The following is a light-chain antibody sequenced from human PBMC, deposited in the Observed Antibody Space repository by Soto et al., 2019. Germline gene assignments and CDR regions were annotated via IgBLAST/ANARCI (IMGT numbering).Light chain of an antibody. CDR2: GAS. J-gene: IGKJ1*01. CDR3: QQYSDWPWT. CDR1: QSISNR. Sequence: EIMMTQSPGTLSVSPGERATLSCRASQSISNRLAWYQQKPGQTPRLLIYGASTRATDIPTRFSGGGSGTEITLTSSSPQSNDISVYFCQQYSDWPWTFGQGTKVEL. V-gene: IGKV3-15*01.